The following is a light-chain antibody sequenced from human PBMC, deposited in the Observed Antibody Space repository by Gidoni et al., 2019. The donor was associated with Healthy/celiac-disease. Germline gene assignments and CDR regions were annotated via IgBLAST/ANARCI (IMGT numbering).Light chain of an antibody. CDR2: AAS. CDR3: QKYNSAPNT. Sequence: DIQLTQSPSSLSASVGDRVTITRRASQGMSNYLAWYQQKPGKVPKLLIYAASTLQSGVPSRFSGSGSGTDFTLTISSLQPEDVATYYCQKYNSAPNTFGPGTKVDIK. CDR1: QGMSNY. J-gene: IGKJ3*01. V-gene: IGKV1-27*01.